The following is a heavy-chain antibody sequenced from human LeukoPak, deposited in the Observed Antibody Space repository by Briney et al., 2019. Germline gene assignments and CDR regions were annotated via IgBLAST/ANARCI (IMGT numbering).Heavy chain of an antibody. Sequence: ASVKVSCKASGYTFTSYAMHWVRQAPGQGLEWMGWINPNSGGTNYAQKFQGWVTMTRDTSISTAYMELSRLRSDDTAVYYCARQYYYDSSGYSTPPFFDYWGQGTLVTVSS. D-gene: IGHD3-22*01. J-gene: IGHJ4*02. CDR2: INPNSGGT. V-gene: IGHV1-2*04. CDR3: ARQYYYDSSGYSTPPFFDY. CDR1: GYTFTSYA.